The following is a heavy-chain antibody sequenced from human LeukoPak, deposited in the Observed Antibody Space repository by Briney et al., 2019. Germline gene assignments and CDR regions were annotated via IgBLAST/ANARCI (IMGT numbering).Heavy chain of an antibody. V-gene: IGHV3-30*03. CDR3: ARPGYTAAYDL. Sequence: GGSLRLSCAASGFFFSSYGMHWVRQAPGKGLEWVAVIAHDGSDKYYTESVKGRFTISRDNSKNSLYLQMNSLRAEDTAVYYCARPGYTAAYDLWGQGTMVTVSS. CDR2: IAHDGSDK. CDR1: GFFFSSYG. D-gene: IGHD3-9*01. J-gene: IGHJ3*01.